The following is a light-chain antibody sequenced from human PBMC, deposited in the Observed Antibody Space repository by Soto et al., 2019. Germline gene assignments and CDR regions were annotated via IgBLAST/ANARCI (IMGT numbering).Light chain of an antibody. CDR2: DVT. V-gene: IGLV2-18*02. CDR3: SSYTSSSTRV. CDR1: SRDVGIYNY. J-gene: IGLJ1*01. Sequence: QSVLTQPRSVSGSPGQSVTVSCTGTSRDVGIYNYVSWYQQRPGTAPKVMIYDVTKRPSGVPDRFSGSKSANTASLTISGLQAEDEADYYCSSYTSSSTRVFGTGTKLTVL.